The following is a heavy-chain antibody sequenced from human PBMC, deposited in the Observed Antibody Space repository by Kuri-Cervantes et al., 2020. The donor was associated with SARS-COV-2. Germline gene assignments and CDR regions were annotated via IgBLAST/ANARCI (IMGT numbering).Heavy chain of an antibody. J-gene: IGHJ4*02. Sequence: ASVKVSCRASGYTFTSYYMHWVRQAPGQGLEWMGWISAYNGNTNYAQKLQGRVTMTTDTSTSTAYMELRSLRSDDTAVCYCARRAEGRSGSYSFDYWGQGTLVTVSS. D-gene: IGHD1-26*01. V-gene: IGHV1-18*04. CDR2: ISAYNGNT. CDR1: GYTFTSYY. CDR3: ARRAEGRSGSYSFDY.